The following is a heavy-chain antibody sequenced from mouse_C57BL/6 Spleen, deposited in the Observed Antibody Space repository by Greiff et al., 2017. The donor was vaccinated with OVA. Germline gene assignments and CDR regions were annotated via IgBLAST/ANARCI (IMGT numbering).Heavy chain of an antibody. CDR2: IYPSDSET. D-gene: IGHD2-5*01. CDR3: ARDYSNYGGYFDV. Sequence: QVQLQQSGAELVRPGSSVKLSCKASGYTFSSYWMDWVKQRPGQGLEWIGNIYPSDSETPYNQKFKDKATLTADKSSHTAYMQLRSLTSEDSAVYDGARDYSNYGGYFDVWGTGTTVTVSS. V-gene: IGHV1-61*01. J-gene: IGHJ1*03. CDR1: GYTFSSYW.